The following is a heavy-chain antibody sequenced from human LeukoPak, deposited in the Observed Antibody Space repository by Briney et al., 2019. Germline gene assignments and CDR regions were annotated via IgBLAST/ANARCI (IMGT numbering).Heavy chain of an antibody. D-gene: IGHD2-15*01. J-gene: IGHJ4*02. CDR2: IYISGST. V-gene: IGHV4-4*07. Sequence: SETLSFTCTVSGASINSHYWSWIWQPAGKGLEWIGRIYISGSTNYNSSLQSRVTMSVDTSKNQFSLKLSSVTAADTAVYYCARALNPLPGTYYFDYWGQGTLVTVSS. CDR3: ARALNPLPGTYYFDY. CDR1: GASINSHY.